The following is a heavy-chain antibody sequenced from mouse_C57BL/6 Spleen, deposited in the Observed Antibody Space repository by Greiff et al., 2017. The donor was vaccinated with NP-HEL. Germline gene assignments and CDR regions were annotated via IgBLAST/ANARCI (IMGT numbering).Heavy chain of an antibody. J-gene: IGHJ4*01. Sequence: EVQRVESGGGLVQPGGSLKLSCAASGFTFSDYYMYWVRQTPEKRLEWVAYISNGGGSTYYPDTVKGRFTISRDNAKNTLYLQMSRLKSEDTAMYYCARHLPIPDYWGQGTSVTVSS. CDR2: ISNGGGST. V-gene: IGHV5-12*01. CDR3: ARHLPIPDY. D-gene: IGHD6-5*01. CDR1: GFTFSDYY.